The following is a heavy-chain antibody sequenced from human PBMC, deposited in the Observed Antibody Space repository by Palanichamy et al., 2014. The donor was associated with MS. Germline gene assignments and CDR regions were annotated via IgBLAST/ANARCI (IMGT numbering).Heavy chain of an antibody. CDR1: GFTFSNYA. CDR2: IRGNDAGT. V-gene: IGHV3-23*01. CDR3: GRDPNGDYVGAFDM. J-gene: IGHJ3*02. Sequence: EVQLLESGGGLVQPGGSLRLSRPASGFTFSNYAMTWVRQVSGEGLEWVSSIRGNDAGTYYADSVRGRFTISRDNSKNTLYLQMDSLRAEDTAIYYCGRDPNGDYVGAFDMWGQGTMVTVSS. D-gene: IGHD4-17*01.